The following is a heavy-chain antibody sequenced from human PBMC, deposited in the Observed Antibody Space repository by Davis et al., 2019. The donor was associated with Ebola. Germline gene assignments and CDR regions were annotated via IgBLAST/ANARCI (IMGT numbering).Heavy chain of an antibody. CDR1: GGSISSGGYY. D-gene: IGHD1-1*01. Sequence: PSETLSLTCTVSGGSISSGGYYWSWIRQHPGKGLEWIGYIYYSGSTYYNPSLKSRVTISVDTSKNQFSLKLSSVTAADTAVYYCASIRGRHDYYFDYWGQGTLVTVSS. V-gene: IGHV4-61*08. CDR2: IYYSGST. J-gene: IGHJ4*02. CDR3: ASIRGRHDYYFDY.